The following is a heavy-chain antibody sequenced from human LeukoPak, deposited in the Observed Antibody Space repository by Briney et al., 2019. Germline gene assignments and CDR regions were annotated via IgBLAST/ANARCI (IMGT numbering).Heavy chain of an antibody. J-gene: IGHJ4*02. D-gene: IGHD2-2*01. CDR3: AKDRGRVVPAAHSFDY. CDR1: GFTFSSYG. Sequence: GRPLRLSCAASGFTFSSYGMHWVRQAPGKGLEWVAVIWYDGSNKYYADSVKGRFTISRDNSKNTLYLQMNSLRAEDTAVYYCAKDRGRVVPAAHSFDYWGQGTLVTVSP. CDR2: IWYDGSNK. V-gene: IGHV3-33*06.